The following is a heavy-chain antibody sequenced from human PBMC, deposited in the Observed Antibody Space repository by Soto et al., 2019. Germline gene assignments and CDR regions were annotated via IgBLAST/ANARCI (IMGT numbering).Heavy chain of an antibody. CDR2: FDPEDGKR. J-gene: IGHJ4*02. CDR1: GYTLTGLS. V-gene: IGHV1-24*01. CDR3: ATVENLGSCTNSLCVSWDY. D-gene: IGHD2-8*01. Sequence: QVQLVQSGAEVKKPGASVKVSCKVSGYTLTGLSMHWVRQAPGKGLEWMGGFDPEDGKRIYAQKLQGRVTMTEDTSTDTGYMELSSMRAEDTAVDYCATVENLGSCTNSLCVSWDYWGEGTLVTVSS.